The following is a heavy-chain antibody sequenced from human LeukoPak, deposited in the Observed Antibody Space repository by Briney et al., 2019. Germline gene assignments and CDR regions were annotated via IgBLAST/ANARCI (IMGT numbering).Heavy chain of an antibody. D-gene: IGHD3-9*01. CDR1: GFTFSGSA. CDR2: IRSTANGYAT. Sequence: PGGSLRLSCAASGFTFSGSALHWVRQASGKGLEWVGRIRSTANGYATAYAASVKGRFTISRDDSKNTAYLQMNSLRAEDTAVYYCAKDSVLRYFDWLLYRWDSIDYWGQGTLVTVSS. J-gene: IGHJ4*02. V-gene: IGHV3-73*01. CDR3: AKDSVLRYFDWLLYRWDSIDY.